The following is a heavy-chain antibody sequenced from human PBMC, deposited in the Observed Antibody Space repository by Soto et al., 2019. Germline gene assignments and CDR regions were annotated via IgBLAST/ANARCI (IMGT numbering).Heavy chain of an antibody. J-gene: IGHJ4*01. Sequence: PXXSLKISFKGSGYSFSSSWICWVRQMPGKGLEWMGIIYPGDSDTRYSPSFQGQVTISADKSISTAYLQWSSLKASDTAMYYCARSDYYFDSWGQGTLVTVSS. CDR2: IYPGDSDT. CDR1: GYSFSSSW. V-gene: IGHV5-51*01. CDR3: ARSDYYFDS.